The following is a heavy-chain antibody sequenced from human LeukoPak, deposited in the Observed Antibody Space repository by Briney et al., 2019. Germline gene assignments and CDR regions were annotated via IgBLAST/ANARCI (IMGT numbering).Heavy chain of an antibody. Sequence: GRSLRLSCAASGFTFSSYAMHWIRQAPGKGLEWVALISYDGSNKYYADSVKGRFTISRDNSKNTLYLHMNSLRAEDTAVYYCARDPEYSTSSGPGFYDHWGQGTLVTVSS. CDR2: ISYDGSNK. CDR3: ARDPEYSTSSGPGFYDH. CDR1: GFTFSSYA. V-gene: IGHV3-30-3*01. D-gene: IGHD6-6*01. J-gene: IGHJ4*02.